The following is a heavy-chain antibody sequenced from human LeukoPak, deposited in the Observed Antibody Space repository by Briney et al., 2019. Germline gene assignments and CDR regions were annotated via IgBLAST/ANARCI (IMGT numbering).Heavy chain of an antibody. Sequence: PGGSLRLSCAAPGFAFRDYYMTWIRKSPGKGLEWVSYISTTSTFTDYADSLKARFTISRDNAKSLLYTQMNSLSRDDTAVYYCARAWYCSRSICSTDRNWFDPWGQGTLVTVSS. CDR3: ARAWYCSRSICSTDRNWFDP. V-gene: IGHV3-11*05. CDR1: GFAFRDYY. CDR2: ISTTSTFT. D-gene: IGHD2-2*02. J-gene: IGHJ5*02.